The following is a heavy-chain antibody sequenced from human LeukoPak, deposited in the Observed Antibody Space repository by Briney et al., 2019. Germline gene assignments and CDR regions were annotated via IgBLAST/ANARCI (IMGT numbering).Heavy chain of an antibody. CDR1: GFTFSSYG. J-gene: IGHJ3*02. Sequence: PGGSLRLSRAASGFTFSSYGMHWVRQAPGKGLEWVAVISYDGSNKYYADSVKGRFTISRDNSKNTLYLQMNSLRAEDTAVYYCAKERVGADYPDAFDIWGQGTMVTVSS. CDR3: AKERVGADYPDAFDI. CDR2: ISYDGSNK. D-gene: IGHD1-26*01. V-gene: IGHV3-30*18.